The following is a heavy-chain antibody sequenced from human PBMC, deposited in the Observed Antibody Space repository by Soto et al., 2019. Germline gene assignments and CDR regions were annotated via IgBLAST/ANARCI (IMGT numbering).Heavy chain of an antibody. V-gene: IGHV3-23*01. J-gene: IGHJ3*02. D-gene: IGHD6-6*01. CDR3: AKSSIEAAHDSFDI. CDR2: ISAGGQIT. CDR1: GFAYSTYA. Sequence: GGSLRLSCAASGFAYSTYAMNWVRQAPGKRLEWVSGISAGGQITDYADSVRGRVSISRDNSKNTVFLHMSSLRAEDTAIYYCAKSSIEAAHDSFDIWGQGTTVTVSS.